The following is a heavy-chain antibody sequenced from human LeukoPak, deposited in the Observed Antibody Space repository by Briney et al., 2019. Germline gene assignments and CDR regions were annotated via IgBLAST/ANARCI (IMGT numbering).Heavy chain of an antibody. CDR3: ARHSSSWYSDYYYGMDV. V-gene: IGHV4-59*08. J-gene: IGHJ6*02. D-gene: IGHD6-13*01. CDR2: INYSGST. Sequence: SETLSLTCTVSGGSISSYYWSWIRQPPGKGLEWIRYINYSGSTNYNPSLKSRVTISVDTSKNQFSLKLSSVTAADTAVYYCARHSSSWYSDYYYGMDVWGQGTTVIVSS. CDR1: GGSISSYY.